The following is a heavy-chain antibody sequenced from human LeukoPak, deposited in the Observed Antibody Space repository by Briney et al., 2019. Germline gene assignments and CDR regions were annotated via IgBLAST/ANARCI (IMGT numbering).Heavy chain of an antibody. Sequence: SETLSLTCSVSGGSITSYYWSWIRQPPGKGLEWIGYISDGGSTNYNPSLKSRVSISVDTSKNQFSLELSSVAAADTAVYFCARASTTFDDWGQGTLVTVSS. V-gene: IGHV4-59*01. D-gene: IGHD1-14*01. J-gene: IGHJ4*02. CDR1: GGSITSYY. CDR2: ISDGGST. CDR3: ARASTTFDD.